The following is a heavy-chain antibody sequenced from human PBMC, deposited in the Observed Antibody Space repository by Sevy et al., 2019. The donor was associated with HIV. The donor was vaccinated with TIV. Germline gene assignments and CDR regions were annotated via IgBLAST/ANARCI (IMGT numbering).Heavy chain of an antibody. Sequence: GGSLRLSCAASGFNFDDYGMSWVRQAPGKGLEWVSGINWNGDSTSYADSVKGRFTISRDNAKNSLYLQMNSLRAEDTALYYCARVGTYYDSSHYAHYFDYWGQGTLVTVSS. CDR2: INWNGDST. D-gene: IGHD3-22*01. CDR3: ARVGTYYDSSHYAHYFDY. CDR1: GFNFDDYG. J-gene: IGHJ4*02. V-gene: IGHV3-20*04.